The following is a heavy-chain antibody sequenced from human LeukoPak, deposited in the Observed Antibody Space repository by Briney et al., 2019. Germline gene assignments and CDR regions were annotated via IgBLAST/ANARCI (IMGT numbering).Heavy chain of an antibody. V-gene: IGHV4-38-2*01. CDR2: IYHIGTT. D-gene: IGHD6-13*01. CDR3: ARVGYMSIWYNADY. CDR1: GYSISIGYF. Sequence: SETLSVTCDVSGYSISIGYFWGWIRQPPGKGLEWIGRIYHIGTTHYNPSLKSRVTISVDTSNNRFSLRLTSVIAADTAAYYCARVGYMSIWYNADYWGQGTLVTVSS. J-gene: IGHJ4*02.